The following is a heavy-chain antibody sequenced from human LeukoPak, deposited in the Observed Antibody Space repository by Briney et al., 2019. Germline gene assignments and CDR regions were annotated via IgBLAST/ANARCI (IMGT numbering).Heavy chain of an antibody. CDR2: ISWNSGSI. Sequence: PGGSLRLSCAASGFTFDDYAMHWVRQAPGKGLEWVSGISWNSGSIGYADSVKGRFTISRDNAKNSLYLQMNSLRAEDTALYYCAKDSIAAAGDAFDIWGQGTMVTVSS. D-gene: IGHD6-13*01. CDR1: GFTFDDYA. J-gene: IGHJ3*02. V-gene: IGHV3-9*01. CDR3: AKDSIAAAGDAFDI.